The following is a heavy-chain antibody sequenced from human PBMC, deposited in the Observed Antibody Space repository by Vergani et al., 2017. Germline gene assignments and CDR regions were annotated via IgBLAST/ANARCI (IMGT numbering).Heavy chain of an antibody. D-gene: IGHD6-13*01. CDR2: IIPIFGTA. CDR3: ARGPSAGRIAAAGIGTPKNYYYYMDV. J-gene: IGHJ6*03. V-gene: IGHV1-69*01. Sequence: QVQLVQSGAEVKKPGSSVKVSCKASGGTFSSYAISWVRQAPGQGLEWMGGIIPIFGTANYAQKFQGRVTITADESTSTAYMELSSLRSEDTAVYYCARGPSAGRIAAAGIGTPKNYYYYMDVWGKGTTVTVSS. CDR1: GGTFSSYA.